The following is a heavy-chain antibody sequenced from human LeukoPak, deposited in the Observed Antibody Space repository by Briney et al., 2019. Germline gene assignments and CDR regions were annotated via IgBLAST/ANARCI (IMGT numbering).Heavy chain of an antibody. CDR3: ARDYYASGSHGD. D-gene: IGHD3-10*01. Sequence: GGSLRLSCAASGFTFSNAWMSWVRQAPGKGLEWVGRIKSKTDGGTTDYAAPVKGRFTISRDDSKNTLYLQMNSLRAEDTGVYYCARDYYASGSHGDWGQGTLVTVSS. CDR1: GFTFSNAW. V-gene: IGHV3-15*01. J-gene: IGHJ4*02. CDR2: IKSKTDGGTT.